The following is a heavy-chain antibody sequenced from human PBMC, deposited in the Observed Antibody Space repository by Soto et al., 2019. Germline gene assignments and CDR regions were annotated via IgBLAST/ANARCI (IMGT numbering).Heavy chain of an antibody. CDR3: ASTYYYGSGRTGYGYFDY. Sequence: PGESLKISCKGSGYSFTNYWIGWVRQMPGKGLEWMGIIYPGDSDTRYSPSFQGQVTISADKSISTAYLQWSSLKASDTAMYYCASTYYYGSGRTGYGYFDYWGQGTLVTVSS. V-gene: IGHV5-51*01. D-gene: IGHD3-10*01. CDR1: GYSFTNYW. CDR2: IYPGDSDT. J-gene: IGHJ4*02.